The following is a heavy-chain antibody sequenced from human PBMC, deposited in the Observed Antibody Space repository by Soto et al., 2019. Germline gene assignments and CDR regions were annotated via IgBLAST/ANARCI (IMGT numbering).Heavy chain of an antibody. J-gene: IGHJ4*02. V-gene: IGHV3-33*01. Sequence: QVQLVESGGGVVQPGRSLRLSCAASGFTFSSYGMHWVRQAPGKGLEWVAVIWYDGSNKYYADSVKGRFTISRDNSKNTLYLKMNSLRAEDTAVYYCARVRSGYYFDYWGQGTLVTVSS. CDR3: ARVRSGYYFDY. D-gene: IGHD3-22*01. CDR1: GFTFSSYG. CDR2: IWYDGSNK.